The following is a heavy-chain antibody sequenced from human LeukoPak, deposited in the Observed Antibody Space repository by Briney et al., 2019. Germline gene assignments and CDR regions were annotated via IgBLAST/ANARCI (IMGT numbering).Heavy chain of an antibody. CDR2: INPNSGGT. Sequence: ASVKVSCKASGYTFTGYYMHWVRQAPGQGLEWMGWINPNSGGTNYAQKFQGRVTMTRDTSISTAYMELSRLRSDDTAVYYCARDPGSYYQVAFDIWGQGTMVTVSS. V-gene: IGHV1-2*02. CDR1: GYTFTGYY. J-gene: IGHJ3*02. D-gene: IGHD1-26*01. CDR3: ARDPGSYYQVAFDI.